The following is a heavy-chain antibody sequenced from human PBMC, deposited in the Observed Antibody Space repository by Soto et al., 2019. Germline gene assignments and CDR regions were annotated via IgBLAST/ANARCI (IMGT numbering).Heavy chain of an antibody. J-gene: IGHJ4*02. D-gene: IGHD2-2*01. Sequence: GGSLRLSCAASGFTFSSYMMTWVRQSPGKGLEWVATISQDGSENSYLDSVKDRFTISRDNAKNSLYLQMNSLRVEDTAVYFCARARADCSSDNCRGVDFDYWGQGALVTVSS. CDR1: GFTFSSYM. CDR3: ARARADCSSDNCRGVDFDY. V-gene: IGHV3-7*01. CDR2: ISQDGSEN.